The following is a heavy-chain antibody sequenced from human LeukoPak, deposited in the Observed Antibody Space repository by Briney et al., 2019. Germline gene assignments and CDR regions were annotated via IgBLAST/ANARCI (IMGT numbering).Heavy chain of an antibody. V-gene: IGHV4-59*12. Sequence: SETLSLTCTVSGGSISSYYWSWIRQPPGKGLEWIGYIYYSGSTNYNPSLKSRVTMSVDTSKNQFSLKLSSVTAADTAVYYCAREPVTYYYDSSGYFFDYWGQGTLVTVSS. J-gene: IGHJ4*02. D-gene: IGHD3-22*01. CDR3: AREPVTYYYDSSGYFFDY. CDR2: IYYSGST. CDR1: GGSISSYY.